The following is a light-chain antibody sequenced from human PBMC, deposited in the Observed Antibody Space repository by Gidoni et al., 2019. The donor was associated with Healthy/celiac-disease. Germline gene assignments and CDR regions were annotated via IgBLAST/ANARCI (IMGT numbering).Light chain of an antibody. CDR3: QQSYSTPK. CDR1: QSISSY. V-gene: IGKV1-39*01. J-gene: IGKJ1*01. Sequence: DIQMTQSPSSLSASVGDRVTITCRASQSISSYLNWYQQKPGKAPKLLFYAASSLQSGVPSRFSGSGSGTDFTLTISSLQPEDFATYYCQQSYSTPKFGQGTKVEIK. CDR2: AAS.